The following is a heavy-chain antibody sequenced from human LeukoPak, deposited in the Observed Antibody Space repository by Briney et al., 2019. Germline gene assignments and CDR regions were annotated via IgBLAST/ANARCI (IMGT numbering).Heavy chain of an antibody. D-gene: IGHD2-2*01. J-gene: IGHJ4*02. V-gene: IGHV1-69*06. CDR3: ARDVGEYCSSTNCYASHY. CDR1: GGTFSSYA. CDR2: IIPIFGTA. Sequence: SVKVSCKASGGTFSSYAISWVRQAPGQGLEWMGGIIPIFGTANYAQKFQGRVTITADKSTSTAYMELSSLRSEDTAVYYCARDVGEYCSSTNCYASHYWGQGTLVTVSS.